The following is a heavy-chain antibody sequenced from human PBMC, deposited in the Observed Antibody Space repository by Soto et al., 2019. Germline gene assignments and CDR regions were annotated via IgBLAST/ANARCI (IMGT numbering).Heavy chain of an antibody. V-gene: IGHV3-23*01. CDR1: GFTFSSYA. CDR2: ISGSGDST. Sequence: GVLRLSCAASGFTFSSYAMTWVRQAPGKGLEWVSTISGSGDSTYYADSVQGRFTISRDNSKNTLYLQMNSLRAEDTAVYYCAKGYCSDTTCSRGYYYGMDVWGQGTTVTVSS. D-gene: IGHD2-2*01. CDR3: AKGYCSDTTCSRGYYYGMDV. J-gene: IGHJ6*02.